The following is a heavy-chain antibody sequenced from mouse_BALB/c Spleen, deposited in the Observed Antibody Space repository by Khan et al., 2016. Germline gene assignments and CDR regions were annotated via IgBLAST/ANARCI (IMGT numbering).Heavy chain of an antibody. CDR2: INPDSSTI. D-gene: IGHD1-1*01. CDR3: ARAGYYGYLAY. CDR1: GFDFSRYW. J-gene: IGHJ3*01. Sequence: EVQLVESGGGLVQPGGSLKLSCVASGFDFSRYWMSWVRQAPGKGLEWIGEINPDSSTINYTPSLKDKFIISRDNAKNTLYLQMSKVGSEDTALYYCARAGYYGYLAYWGQGTLVSVSA. V-gene: IGHV4-1*02.